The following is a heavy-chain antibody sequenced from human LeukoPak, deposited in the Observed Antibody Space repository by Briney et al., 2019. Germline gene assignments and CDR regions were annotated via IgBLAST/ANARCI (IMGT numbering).Heavy chain of an antibody. V-gene: IGHV4-59*01. Sequence: SSETLSLTCTVSGGSISSYYWSWIRQPPGKGLEWIGYIYYSGSTYYNPSLRSRVTISVDTSKNQFSLKLSSVTAADTAVYYCARGRGTVGTIYYYYYMDVWVKGTTVTVSS. CDR2: IYYSGST. CDR3: ARGRGTVGTIYYYYYMDV. J-gene: IGHJ6*03. CDR1: GGSISSYY. D-gene: IGHD1-26*01.